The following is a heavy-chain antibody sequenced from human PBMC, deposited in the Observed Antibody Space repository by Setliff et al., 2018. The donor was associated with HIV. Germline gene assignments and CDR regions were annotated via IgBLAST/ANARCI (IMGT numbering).Heavy chain of an antibody. J-gene: IGHJ6*03. CDR1: GYTFTGYY. D-gene: IGHD6-13*01. CDR2: INPNSGGT. Sequence: ASVKVSCKASGYTFTGYYMHWVRQAPGQGLEWMGWINPNSGGTNYAQKFQGRVTMTRDTSISTAYMELSRLRSDDTAVYYCARDRGGAAAIQNYYMDVWGKGIAVTVSS. CDR3: ARDRGGAAAIQNYYMDV. V-gene: IGHV1-2*02.